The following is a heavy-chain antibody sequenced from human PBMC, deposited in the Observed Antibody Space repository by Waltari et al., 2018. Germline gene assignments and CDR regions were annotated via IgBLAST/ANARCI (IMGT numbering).Heavy chain of an antibody. D-gene: IGHD3-3*01. CDR2: ISAYNGNT. CDR1: GYTFTSYG. V-gene: IGHV1-18*01. CDR3: AQSPYDFWSGNHGSPLPAFDY. Sequence: QVQLVQSGAEVKKPGASVKVSCKASGYTFTSYGISWVRQAPGQGLEWMGWISAYNGNTNYAQKLQGSVTMTTDTSTSTAYMELRSLRSDDTAVYYCAQSPYDFWSGNHGSPLPAFDYWGQGTLVTVSS. J-gene: IGHJ4*02.